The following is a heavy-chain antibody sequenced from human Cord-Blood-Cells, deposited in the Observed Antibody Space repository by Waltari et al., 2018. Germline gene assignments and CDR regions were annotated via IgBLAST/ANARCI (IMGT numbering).Heavy chain of an antibody. CDR3: ARAVVVVAATRYSVSWFDP. D-gene: IGHD2-15*01. CDR2: IYYSGST. J-gene: IGHJ5*02. V-gene: IGHV4-59*01. CDR1: GGSISSYY. Sequence: QVQLQESGPGLVKPSETLSLTCTVSGGSISSYYWRSIRQPPGKGLEWIGYIYYSGSTNYNPSLKSRVTISVDTSKNQFSLKLSSVTAADTAVYYCARAVVVVAATRYSVSWFDPWGQGTLVTVSS.